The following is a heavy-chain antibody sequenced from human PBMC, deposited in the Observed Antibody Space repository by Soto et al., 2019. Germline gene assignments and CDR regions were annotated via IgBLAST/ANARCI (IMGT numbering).Heavy chain of an antibody. D-gene: IGHD6-19*01. CDR1: GGSISSSNW. V-gene: IGHV4-4*02. Sequence: SETLSLTCAVSGGSISSSNWWSWVRQPPGKGLEWIGEIYHSGSTNYNPSLKSRVTISVDKSKNSLYLQMSSLRAEDTAVYYCARGWAHLDYWGQGTLVTVSS. J-gene: IGHJ4*02. CDR2: IYHSGST. CDR3: ARGWAHLDY.